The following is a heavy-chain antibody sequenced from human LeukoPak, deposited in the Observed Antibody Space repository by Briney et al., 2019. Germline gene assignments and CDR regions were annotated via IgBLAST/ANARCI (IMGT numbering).Heavy chain of an antibody. CDR1: GFTFSNYA. CDR3: AKDPGITGTANYFDY. Sequence: GGSLRLSCTASGFTFSNYAMSWVRQAPGEGVEWVSVISGSGGRTYYAESVKGGFTISRDSSKNTLYLQMNSLRAEDTAVYYCAKDPGITGTANYFDYWGQGTLVTVSS. D-gene: IGHD1-7*01. V-gene: IGHV3-23*01. J-gene: IGHJ4*02. CDR2: ISGSGGRT.